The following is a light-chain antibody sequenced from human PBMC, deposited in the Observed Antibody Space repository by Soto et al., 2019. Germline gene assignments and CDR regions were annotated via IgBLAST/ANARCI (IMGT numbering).Light chain of an antibody. CDR2: STN. Sequence: QSVLTQPPSASGTPGQRVTISCSGSNSNIGNNYVFWYQQVPGTAPKVLVYSTNQRPSGVPDRFSGSKSGTSASLAISGLQSEDEADYYCAAWDDTLSVGVFGGGTKLTVL. J-gene: IGLJ3*02. CDR1: NSNIGNNY. CDR3: AAWDDTLSVGV. V-gene: IGLV1-47*02.